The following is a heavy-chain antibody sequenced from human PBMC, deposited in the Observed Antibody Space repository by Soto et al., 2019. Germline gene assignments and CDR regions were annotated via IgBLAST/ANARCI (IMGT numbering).Heavy chain of an antibody. Sequence: DVQLVESGGGLMQPGESLRLSCAASGLTVSGKKYVAWVRQARGKVLEWVSALYDVDGSFYADSVKGRFTTSSDSSKTTVYLQMNGLRPDDTAVYYCATWHEQEQAYDVWGQGTTVTVSS. CDR1: GLTVSGKKY. V-gene: IGHV3-53*01. D-gene: IGHD1-1*01. J-gene: IGHJ3*01. CDR2: LYDVDGS. CDR3: ATWHEQEQAYDV.